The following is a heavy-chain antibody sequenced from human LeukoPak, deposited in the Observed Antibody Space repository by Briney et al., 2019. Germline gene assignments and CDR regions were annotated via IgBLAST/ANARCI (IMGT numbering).Heavy chain of an antibody. CDR2: INPDSGGT. D-gene: IGHD6-19*01. V-gene: IGHV1-2*02. CDR1: GYTFTGYY. CDR3: ARDEITVAGTGFDY. Sequence: ASVKVSCKASGYTFTGYYMHWVRQAPGQGLEWMGWINPDSGGTNYAQKFQGRVTFTRDTSISTAYMELRRLRSDDTAVYYCARDEITVAGTGFDYWGQGTLVAVSS. J-gene: IGHJ4*02.